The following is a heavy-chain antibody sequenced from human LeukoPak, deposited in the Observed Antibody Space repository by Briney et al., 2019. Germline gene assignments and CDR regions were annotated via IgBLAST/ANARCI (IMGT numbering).Heavy chain of an antibody. Sequence: RPSETLSLTCTVSGGSISSYYWSWIRQPPGKGLEGIGYTYYSGSTNYNPSLKSRATISVDTSKSQFSLKLSSVTATDTAVYYCARSSWSLFDYWGQGTLVTVSS. CDR1: GGSISSYY. D-gene: IGHD1-26*01. V-gene: IGHV4-59*08. CDR3: ARSSWSLFDY. J-gene: IGHJ4*02. CDR2: TYYSGST.